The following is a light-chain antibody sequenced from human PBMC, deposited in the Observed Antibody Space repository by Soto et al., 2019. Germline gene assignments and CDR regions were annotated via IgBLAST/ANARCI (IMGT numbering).Light chain of an antibody. J-gene: IGKJ1*01. CDR3: QQYGTSAGT. Sequence: EIVLTQSPGTLSLSPGERATLSCRASQSVSSSHLAWYQQNPGQAPRLLIYGATSRATGIPDRFSGSGSGIYFTLTISRLEPEDFAVYYCQQYGTSAGTFGQGTKVEIK. V-gene: IGKV3-20*01. CDR1: QSVSSSH. CDR2: GAT.